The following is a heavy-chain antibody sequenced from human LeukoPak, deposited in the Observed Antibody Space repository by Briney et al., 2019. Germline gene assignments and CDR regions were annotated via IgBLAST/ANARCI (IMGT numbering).Heavy chain of an antibody. CDR1: GFTFSNAW. V-gene: IGHV3-53*01. D-gene: IGHD6-25*01. CDR3: ARVEAAYDAFDI. Sequence: GGSLRLSCAASGFTFSNAWMSWVRQAPGKGLEWVSIIYRDGSTYYADSVKGRFTISRDNSKNTVYLQMNSLRAEDTAVYYCARVEAAYDAFDIWGQGTMVTVSS. CDR2: IYRDGST. J-gene: IGHJ3*02.